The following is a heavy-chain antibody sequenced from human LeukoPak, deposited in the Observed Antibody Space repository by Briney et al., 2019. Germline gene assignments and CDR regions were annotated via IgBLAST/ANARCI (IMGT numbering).Heavy chain of an antibody. CDR2: MNPHSDNA. J-gene: IGHJ3*02. CDR1: GYTFISYD. V-gene: IGHV1-8*02. CDR3: ASAVAGTNAFDI. Sequence: ASVEVSCKASGYTFISYDINWVRQATGQGLEWVGWMNPHSDNAGYAQKFQGRVTMTRNTSISTAYMELSSLRSEDTAVYYCASAVAGTNAFDIWGQGTMVTVSS. D-gene: IGHD6-19*01.